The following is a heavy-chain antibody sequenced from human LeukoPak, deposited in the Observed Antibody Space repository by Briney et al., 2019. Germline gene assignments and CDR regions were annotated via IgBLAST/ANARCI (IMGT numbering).Heavy chain of an antibody. V-gene: IGHV3-30*02. J-gene: IGHJ4*02. Sequence: PGGSLRLSCAASGFTFSSYGMHWVRQAPGKGLEWVAFIRYDGSNKYYADSVKGRFTISRDNSYNTLYLQMNSLRAEDTAVYHCAKDHSSSSWYLGFDYWGQGTLVTVSS. CDR1: GFTFSSYG. CDR2: IRYDGSNK. D-gene: IGHD6-13*01. CDR3: AKDHSSSSWYLGFDY.